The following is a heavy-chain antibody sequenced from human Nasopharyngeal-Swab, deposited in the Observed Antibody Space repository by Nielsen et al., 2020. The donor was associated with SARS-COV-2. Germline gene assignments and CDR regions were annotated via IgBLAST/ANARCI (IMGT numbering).Heavy chain of an antibody. CDR2: ISSNGGST. J-gene: IGHJ4*02. CDR1: GFTFSSYA. CDR3: VKDHSSSWYHYFDY. Sequence: GESLKISCSASGFTFSSYAMHWVRQAPGKGLEYVSAISSNGGSTYYADSVKGRFTISRDNSKNTLYLQMSSLRAEDTAVYHCVKDHSSSWYHYFDYWGQGTLVTVSS. V-gene: IGHV3-64D*09. D-gene: IGHD6-13*01.